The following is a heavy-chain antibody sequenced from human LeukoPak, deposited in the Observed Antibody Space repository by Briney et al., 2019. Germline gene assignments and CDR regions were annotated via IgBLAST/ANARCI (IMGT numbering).Heavy chain of an antibody. Sequence: PGGSLRLSCAASGFTFSGSAMHWVRQASGKGLEWVGRIRSKANSYATAYAASVKGRFTISRDDSKNTAYLQINSLKTEDTAVYYCTSIWFGEPYWGQGTLVTVSS. J-gene: IGHJ4*02. CDR1: GFTFSGSA. CDR3: TSIWFGEPY. D-gene: IGHD3-10*01. V-gene: IGHV3-73*01. CDR2: IRSKANSYAT.